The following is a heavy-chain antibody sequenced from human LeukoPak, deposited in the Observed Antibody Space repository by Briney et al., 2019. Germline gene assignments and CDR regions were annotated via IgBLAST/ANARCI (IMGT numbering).Heavy chain of an antibody. Sequence: ASVKVSRKASGYTFTSYYMHWVRQAPGQGLEWVGIINPSGGSTTYAQKFQGRVTMTRDTSTSTAYLELSTLISDDTAVYYCARGGMGIQLWPFDYWGQGTLVTVSS. CDR2: INPSGGST. J-gene: IGHJ4*02. D-gene: IGHD5-18*01. V-gene: IGHV1-46*01. CDR1: GYTFTSYY. CDR3: ARGGMGIQLWPFDY.